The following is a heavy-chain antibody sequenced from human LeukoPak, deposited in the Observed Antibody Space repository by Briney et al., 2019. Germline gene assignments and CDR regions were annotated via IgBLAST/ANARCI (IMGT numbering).Heavy chain of an antibody. J-gene: IGHJ4*02. CDR3: ARGYSGSSQPFEY. D-gene: IGHD5-12*01. Sequence: KPGGSLRLSCAASGFTFSSYSMNWVRQAPGKGLEWVSSISSSSSYIYYADSVKGRFTISRDSSKNTLYLQMNSLRVEDTAVYYCARGYSGSSQPFEYWGQGTLVTVSS. V-gene: IGHV3-21*01. CDR2: ISSSSSYI. CDR1: GFTFSSYS.